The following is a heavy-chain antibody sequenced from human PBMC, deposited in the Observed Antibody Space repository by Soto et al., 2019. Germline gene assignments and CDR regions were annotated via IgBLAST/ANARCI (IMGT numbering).Heavy chain of an antibody. Sequence: QGRVTITRDTSKNQFSLKLSSVTAADTAVYYCARGTIYSYGSFDYWGQGTLVTVSS. D-gene: IGHD5-18*01. V-gene: IGHV4-59*09. J-gene: IGHJ4*02. CDR3: ARGTIYSYGSFDY.